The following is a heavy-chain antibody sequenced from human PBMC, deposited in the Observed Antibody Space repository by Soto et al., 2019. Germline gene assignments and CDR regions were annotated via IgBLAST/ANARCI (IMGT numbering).Heavy chain of an antibody. V-gene: IGHV1-69*08. Sequence: QVQLVQSGAEVKKPGSSVKVSCRASGGAFNSYTISWVRQAPGHGLEWMGTIIPIVGRPNYAQKFQGRVSITAYKSTSAAFLELSNLRSDDTAIYYCARVRGPGDYWGQGTLVTVSS. CDR3: ARVRGPGDY. CDR1: GGAFNSYT. D-gene: IGHD3-10*01. J-gene: IGHJ4*02. CDR2: IIPIVGRP.